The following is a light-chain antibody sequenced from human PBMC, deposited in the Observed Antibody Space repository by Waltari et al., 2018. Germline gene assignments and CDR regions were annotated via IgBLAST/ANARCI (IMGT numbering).Light chain of an antibody. V-gene: IGKV3-20*01. Sequence: ELVLTQSPGTLSLSPGERATLSCRASQSVSSSYLAWYQQQPGQAPRLLIYGASSRATGIPDSFSGSGSGTDFTLTISRLEPEDFAVYYCQQYGSSPYTFGQGTKLEIK. J-gene: IGKJ2*01. CDR1: QSVSSSY. CDR3: QQYGSSPYT. CDR2: GAS.